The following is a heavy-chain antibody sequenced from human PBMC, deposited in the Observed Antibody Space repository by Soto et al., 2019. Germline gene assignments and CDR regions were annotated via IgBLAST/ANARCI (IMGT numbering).Heavy chain of an antibody. Sequence: QVQLQESGPGLVKPSQTLSLTCTVSGGSISSGGYYWSWIRQHPGKGLEWIGYIYYSGSTYYNPSLKSRVTISVDTSKNQFSLKLSSVTAAYTAVYYCARGRRRYYDSSSGAFDIWGQWTMVTVSS. J-gene: IGHJ3*02. V-gene: IGHV4-31*03. CDR2: IYYSGST. CDR3: ARGRRRYYDSSSGAFDI. CDR1: GGSISSGGYY. D-gene: IGHD3-22*01.